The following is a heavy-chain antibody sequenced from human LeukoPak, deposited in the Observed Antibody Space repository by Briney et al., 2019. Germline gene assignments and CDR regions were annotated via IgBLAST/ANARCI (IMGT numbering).Heavy chain of an antibody. CDR1: GFTFSSYG. V-gene: IGHV3-30*18. D-gene: IGHD4-4*01. CDR3: AKDRSTTEGFDP. J-gene: IGHJ5*02. Sequence: GGSLRLSCAASGFTFSSYGMHWVRQAPGKGLEWVAVISYDGSNKYYADSVKGRFTISRDNSKNTLYLQMNSLRAEDTAVHYCAKDRSTTEGFDPWGQGTLVTVSS. CDR2: ISYDGSNK.